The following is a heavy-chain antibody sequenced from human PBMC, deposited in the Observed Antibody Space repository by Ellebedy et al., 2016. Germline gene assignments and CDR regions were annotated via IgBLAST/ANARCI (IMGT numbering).Heavy chain of an antibody. CDR2: IYPGDSDT. D-gene: IGHD6-19*01. J-gene: IGHJ5*02. CDR1: GYSFTSYW. Sequence: GGSLRLXXKGSGYSFTSYWIGWVRQMPGKGLEWMGIIYPGDSDTRYSPSFQGQVTISADKSISTAYLQWSSLKASDTAMYYCARCKIAVAGNNWFDPWGQGTLVTVSS. V-gene: IGHV5-51*01. CDR3: ARCKIAVAGNNWFDP.